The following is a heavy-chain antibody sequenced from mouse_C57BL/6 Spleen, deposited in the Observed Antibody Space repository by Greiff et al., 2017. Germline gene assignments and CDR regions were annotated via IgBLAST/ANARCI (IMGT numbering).Heavy chain of an antibody. CDR1: GFTFSDYG. Sequence: EVQLVESGGGLVKPGGSLKLSCAASGFTFSDYGMHWVHQAPEKGLEWVAYISSGSSTIYYADTVKGRFTISRDNAKNTLFLQMTSLRSEDTAMYYCARAITTVVADAMDYWGQGTSVTVSS. D-gene: IGHD1-1*01. V-gene: IGHV5-17*01. CDR2: ISSGSSTI. CDR3: ARAITTVVADAMDY. J-gene: IGHJ4*01.